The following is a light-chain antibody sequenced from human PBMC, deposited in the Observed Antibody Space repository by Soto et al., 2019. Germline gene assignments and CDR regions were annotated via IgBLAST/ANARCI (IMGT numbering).Light chain of an antibody. J-gene: IGKJ1*01. CDR2: DAS. CDR3: QQYNNWPPWT. V-gene: IGKV3-15*01. CDR1: QSVSNN. Sequence: ILMTQSPATLSVSPGERATLSCRASQSVSNNLAWYQQKPGQAPRLLIYDASTKATGIPARFSGSGSGTDFTLTISGLQSADFAVYYCQQYNNWPPWTFGQGTKVDIK.